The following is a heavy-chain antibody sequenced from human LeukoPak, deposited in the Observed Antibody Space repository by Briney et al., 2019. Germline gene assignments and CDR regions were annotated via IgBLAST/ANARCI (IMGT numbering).Heavy chain of an antibody. V-gene: IGHV1-69*10. Sequence: SVKVSCKASGGTFSSYAISWVRQAPGQGLEWMGGIIPIFGIANYAQKFQGRVTITADKSTSTAYMELSSLRSEDTAVYYCARHSNYYDSSGYYYVYWGQGTLVTVSS. J-gene: IGHJ4*02. CDR1: GGTFSSYA. D-gene: IGHD3-22*01. CDR2: IIPIFGIA. CDR3: ARHSNYYDSSGYYYVY.